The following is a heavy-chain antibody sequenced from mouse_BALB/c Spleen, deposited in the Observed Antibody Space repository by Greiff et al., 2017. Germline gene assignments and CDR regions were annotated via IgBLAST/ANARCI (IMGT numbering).Heavy chain of an antibody. CDR3: ARGGYDVNYFDY. Sequence: VQRVESGAELAKPGASVKMSCKASGYTFTSYWMHWVKQRPGQGLEWIGYINPSTGYTEYNQKFKDKATLTADKSSSTAYMQLSSLTSEDSAVYYCARGGYDVNYFDYWGQGTTLTVSS. J-gene: IGHJ2*01. D-gene: IGHD2-2*01. CDR1: GYTFTSYW. CDR2: INPSTGYT. V-gene: IGHV1-7*01.